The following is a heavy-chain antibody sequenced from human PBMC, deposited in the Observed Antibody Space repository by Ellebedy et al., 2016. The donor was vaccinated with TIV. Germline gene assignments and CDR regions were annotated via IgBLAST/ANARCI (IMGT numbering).Heavy chain of an antibody. V-gene: IGHV4-39*07. Sequence: SETLSLXCTVSGGSISSSSYYWGWIRQPPGKGLEWIGSIYYSGSTYYNPSLKSRVTISIDTSKKQFSLKLSSVTAADTAVYYCARSPPDYYGPWGQGTLVTVSS. CDR1: GGSISSSSYY. CDR3: ARSPPDYYGP. J-gene: IGHJ5*02. D-gene: IGHD3-10*01. CDR2: IYYSGST.